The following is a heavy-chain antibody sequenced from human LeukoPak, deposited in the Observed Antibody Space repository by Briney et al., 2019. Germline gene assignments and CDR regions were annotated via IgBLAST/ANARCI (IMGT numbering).Heavy chain of an antibody. CDR1: GYTFTGYY. CDR3: ARGIAAAGMSWFDP. Sequence: ASVKVSCKPSGYTFTGYYLHWVRQAPGQALEWMGWINAGNGNTKYSQEFQDRVTITRDTSASTAYMELSSLRSEDMAVYYCARGIAAAGMSWFDPWGQGTLVTVSS. CDR2: INAGNGNT. V-gene: IGHV1-3*03. D-gene: IGHD6-13*01. J-gene: IGHJ5*02.